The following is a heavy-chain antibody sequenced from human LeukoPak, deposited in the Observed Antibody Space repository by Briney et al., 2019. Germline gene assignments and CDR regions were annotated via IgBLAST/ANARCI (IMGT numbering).Heavy chain of an antibody. D-gene: IGHD6-13*01. Sequence: GGSLRLSCAASGFTFSSYWMSWVRQAPGKGLEWVAFIRYDGSNKYYADSVKGRFTISRDNSKNTLYLQMNSLRAEDTAVYYCATDSSSWYEPSYYFDYWGQGTLVTVSS. V-gene: IGHV3-30*02. CDR3: ATDSSSWYEPSYYFDY. CDR1: GFTFSSYW. J-gene: IGHJ4*02. CDR2: IRYDGSNK.